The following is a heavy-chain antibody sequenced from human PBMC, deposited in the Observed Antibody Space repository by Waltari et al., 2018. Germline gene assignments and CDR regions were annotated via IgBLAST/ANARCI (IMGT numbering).Heavy chain of an antibody. D-gene: IGHD3-22*01. Sequence: EVQLVESGGGLVQPGGSLRRSCTASGFTFSTYAMSWVRQAPGKGLGGVSAISGSGGNTYYADSVKGRFTISRDNSKKTLHLQMNSLRAEDTAVYFCAKWDSSGYFSPFDSWGQGTLVTVSS. CDR2: ISGSGGNT. J-gene: IGHJ4*02. V-gene: IGHV3-23*04. CDR1: GFTFSTYA. CDR3: AKWDSSGYFSPFDS.